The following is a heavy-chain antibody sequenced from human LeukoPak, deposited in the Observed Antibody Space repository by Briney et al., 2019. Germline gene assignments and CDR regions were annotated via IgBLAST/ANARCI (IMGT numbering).Heavy chain of an antibody. CDR3: ARDPRGTAIFDL. V-gene: IGHV3-7*04. Sequence: PGGSLRLSCAASGFTFGSYWMTWVRQAPGKGLEWVANIKQDGSLIKYVDSVKGRLTISRDNAENSLHLQMNSLRAEDTAVYYCARDPRGTAIFDLWGQGTMVTVSS. J-gene: IGHJ3*01. D-gene: IGHD1-1*01. CDR1: GFTFGSYW. CDR2: IKQDGSLI.